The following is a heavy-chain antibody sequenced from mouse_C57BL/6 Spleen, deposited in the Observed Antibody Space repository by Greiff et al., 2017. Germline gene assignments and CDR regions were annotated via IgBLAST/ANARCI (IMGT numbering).Heavy chain of an antibody. J-gene: IGHJ4*01. CDR2: INPNYGTT. D-gene: IGHD1-2*01. CDR3: ARRDYGPGYYAMDY. CDR1: GYSFTDYT. Sequence: EVQLQQSGPELVKPGASVKISCKASGYSFTDYTMNWVKQSPGKSLEWIGEINPNYGTTSYNQKFKGKATLTVDRSSSTAYMQLNSLTSEDSAVYYCARRDYGPGYYAMDYGGQGTSVTVSS. V-gene: IGHV1-39*01.